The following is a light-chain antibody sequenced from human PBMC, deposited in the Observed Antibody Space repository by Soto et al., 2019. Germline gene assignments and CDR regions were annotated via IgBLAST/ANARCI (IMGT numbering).Light chain of an antibody. CDR2: TAS. Sequence: DIHLTQSPSFLSASVGDRVTIAFLASQGISSYLAWYQLKPGKAPKLLISTASSLQSGVPSRFSGSGSGTEFTLTISSLQPEDFATYYCQQLDSFPRTFGQGTKVDIK. CDR1: QGISSY. V-gene: IGKV1-9*01. CDR3: QQLDSFPRT. J-gene: IGKJ1*01.